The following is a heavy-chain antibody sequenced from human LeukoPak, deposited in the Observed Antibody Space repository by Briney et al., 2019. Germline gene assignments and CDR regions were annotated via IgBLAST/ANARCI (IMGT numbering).Heavy chain of an antibody. J-gene: IGHJ4*02. CDR2: ISGSGGST. CDR1: GFTFSSYA. CDR3: AKDGVVVVAATRDSSYY. V-gene: IGHV3-23*01. Sequence: GGSLRLSCAASGFTFSSYAMSWVLQAPGKGLEWVSAISGSGGSTYYADSVKGRFTISRDNSKNTLYLQMNSLRAEDTAVYYCAKDGVVVVAATRDSSYYWGQGTLVTVSS. D-gene: IGHD2-15*01.